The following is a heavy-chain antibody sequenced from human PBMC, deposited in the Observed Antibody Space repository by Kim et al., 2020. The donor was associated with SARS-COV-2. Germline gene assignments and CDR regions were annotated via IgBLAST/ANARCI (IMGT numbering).Heavy chain of an antibody. CDR2: ISSDGSDT. Sequence: GGSLRLSCTASGFTFSSSWMHWVRQAPGRGLVWVSRISSDGSDTTYADSVRGRFTISRDNARNTLFLQMNSLRVEDTAVYYCARDRVPFDIWGQGTMVT. CDR1: GFTFSSSW. D-gene: IGHD6-6*01. CDR3: ARDRVPFDI. V-gene: IGHV3-74*01. J-gene: IGHJ3*02.